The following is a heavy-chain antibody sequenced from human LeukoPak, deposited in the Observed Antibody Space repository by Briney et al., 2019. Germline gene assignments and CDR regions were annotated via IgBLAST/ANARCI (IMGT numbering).Heavy chain of an antibody. V-gene: IGHV3-21*01. CDR3: ASVYDSSGYPYYFDY. Sequence: PGGSLRLSCAASEFTFNSYNMNWVRQAPGKGLEWVSSISSSSNYIYYADSVKGRFTISRDNSKNTLYLQMNSLRAEDTAVYYCASVYDSSGYPYYFDYWGQGTLVTVSS. CDR1: EFTFNSYN. D-gene: IGHD3-22*01. J-gene: IGHJ4*02. CDR2: ISSSSNYI.